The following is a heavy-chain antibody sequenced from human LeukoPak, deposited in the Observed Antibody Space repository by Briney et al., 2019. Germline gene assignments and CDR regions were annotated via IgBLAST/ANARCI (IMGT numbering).Heavy chain of an antibody. J-gene: IGHJ4*02. CDR1: GFTFNSHS. V-gene: IGHV3-48*02. CDR3: ARVDASSHYYFDY. CDR2: ISGSSNTI. Sequence: GGSLRLSCAASGFTFNSHSMKWVRQATGKGLEWVSYISGSSNTIYYADSVKGRFTISRDNAKKSLYLQMNRLRDDDTAVYYCARVDASSHYYFDYWGQGTLVTVSS. D-gene: IGHD6-6*01.